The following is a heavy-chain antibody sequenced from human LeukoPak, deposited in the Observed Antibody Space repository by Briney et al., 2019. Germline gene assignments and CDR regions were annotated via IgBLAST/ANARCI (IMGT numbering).Heavy chain of an antibody. D-gene: IGHD3-9*01. CDR2: ISYDGSNR. Sequence: PGGSLRLSCAASGFTFSSYAMHGVRQAPGKGVEGVAVISYDGSNRYYADSVKGRFTISRDNSKNTLYLQMNSLRAEDTAVYYCARGRFYDILTGYNDYWGQGTLVTVSS. CDR3: ARGRFYDILTGYNDY. J-gene: IGHJ4*02. V-gene: IGHV3-30*04. CDR1: GFTFSSYA.